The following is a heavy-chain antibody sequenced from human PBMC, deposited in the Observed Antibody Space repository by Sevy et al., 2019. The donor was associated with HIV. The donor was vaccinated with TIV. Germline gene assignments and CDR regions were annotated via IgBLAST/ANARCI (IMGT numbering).Heavy chain of an antibody. D-gene: IGHD3-9*01. CDR1: GFTFSSYA. CDR3: AKRGVADWAFDI. Sequence: GGSLRLSCAASGFTFSSYAMSRVRQAPWKGLEWVSAISGSGGSTYYADSVKGRFTISRDNSKNTLYLQMNSLRAEDTAVYYCAKRGVADWAFDIWGQGTMVTVSS. V-gene: IGHV3-23*01. CDR2: ISGSGGST. J-gene: IGHJ3*02.